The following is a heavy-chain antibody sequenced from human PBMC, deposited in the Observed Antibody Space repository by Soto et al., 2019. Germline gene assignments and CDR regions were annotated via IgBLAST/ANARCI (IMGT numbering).Heavy chain of an antibody. CDR2: IIPPLNTP. CDR3: ARESSSPNYYYYGMDV. CDR1: GGTFSSYA. D-gene: IGHD6-6*01. Sequence: QVQLVQSGAEVRKSGSSVKVSCRASGGTFSSYAVSWVRQAPGQGLEGMGVIIPPLNTPKYAPKFQDRVTITADASATTAYMELSSLRSEDTAVYYCARESSSPNYYYYGMDVWGQGTTVTVSS. J-gene: IGHJ6*02. V-gene: IGHV1-69*01.